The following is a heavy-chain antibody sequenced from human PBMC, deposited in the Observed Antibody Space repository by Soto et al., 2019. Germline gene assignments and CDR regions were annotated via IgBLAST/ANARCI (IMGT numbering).Heavy chain of an antibody. V-gene: IGHV3-23*01. Sequence: SLRRSCEASVFTFSSYAMIWVLQKPVKVLEWVSAISGSGGSTYYADSVKGRFTIPRDNSKNTLYLQMNSLRAEDTAVYYCAKDAARRYYYDSSGYDYWGQGTLVTVSS. CDR1: VFTFSSYA. D-gene: IGHD3-22*01. J-gene: IGHJ4*02. CDR3: AKDAARRYYYDSSGYDY. CDR2: ISGSGGST.